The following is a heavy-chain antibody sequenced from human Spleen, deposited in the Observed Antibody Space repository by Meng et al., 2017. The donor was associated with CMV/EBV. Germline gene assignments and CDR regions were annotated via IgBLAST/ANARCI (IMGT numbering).Heavy chain of an antibody. D-gene: IGHD2-15*01. CDR2: IKPDKGDT. CDR3: ARDRSKSDV. V-gene: IGHV1-18*01. Sequence: TVSCKASGYKFVTDGMSWGRQTPGEGLEWMGWIKPDKGDTDYAQKFHDRIILTTDKSTNTGYMELRSQRSDDTAVYYCARDRSKSDVWGQGTLVTVSS. CDR1: GYKFVTDG. J-gene: IGHJ4*02.